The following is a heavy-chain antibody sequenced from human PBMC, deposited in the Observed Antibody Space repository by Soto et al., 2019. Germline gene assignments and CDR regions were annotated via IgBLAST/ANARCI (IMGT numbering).Heavy chain of an antibody. D-gene: IGHD3-10*01. J-gene: IGHJ4*02. CDR3: TTQIYYSDTMGHPRNFDY. CDR1: GFTFRNAW. Sequence: GGSMRLSCTASGFTFRNAWMSWVRQAPGKGLEWVGRIKREADGGTTNYAAPVKGRVTISRDDSKNLLFLRMNSLITEGKAVDYCTTQIYYSDTMGHPRNFDYWGQRTLLTVSS. V-gene: IGHV3-15*01. CDR2: IKREADGGTT.